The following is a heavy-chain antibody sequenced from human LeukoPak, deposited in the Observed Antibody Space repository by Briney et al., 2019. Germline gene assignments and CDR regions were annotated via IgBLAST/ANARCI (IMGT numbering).Heavy chain of an antibody. J-gene: IGHJ4*02. CDR2: IYYSDT. CDR3: ASHSGGYAY. V-gene: IGHV4-30-4*07. Sequence: PSVTLSHSCAVSGGSISSGGYSWSWIRQPPGKGLEWIGYIYYSDTYYNPSLKSRVTISADTSKNQFSLRLNSVTAADTAVYYCASHSGGYAYWGQGTLVTVSS. CDR1: GGSISSGGYS. D-gene: IGHD5-12*01.